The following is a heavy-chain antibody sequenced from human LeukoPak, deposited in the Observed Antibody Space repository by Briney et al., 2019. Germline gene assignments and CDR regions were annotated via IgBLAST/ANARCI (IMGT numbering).Heavy chain of an antibody. J-gene: IGHJ3*02. CDR1: GSTFSDHY. V-gene: IGHV3-72*01. CDR3: TRGYSTVSIYAFDI. CDR2: TGNKANSYTT. D-gene: IGHD6-13*01. Sequence: GGSLRLSCAASGSTFSDHYMDWVRQAPGKGLEWVGRTGNKANSYTTEYAASVKGRFIISRDDSRNSLYLQMNSLKTEDTALYYCTRGYSTVSIYAFDIWGQGTIVTVSS.